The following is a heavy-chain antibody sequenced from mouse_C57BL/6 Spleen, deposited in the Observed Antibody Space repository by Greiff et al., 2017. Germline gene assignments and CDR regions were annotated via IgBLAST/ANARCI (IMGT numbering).Heavy chain of an antibody. J-gene: IGHJ1*03. Sequence: QVQLQQPGAELVMPGASVKLSCKASGYTFTSYWMHWVKQRPGQGLEWIGEIDPSDSYTNYNQKFKGKATMTADKSSSTAYMQLSSLTTEDSAVYYCARAATVVVRYFDVWGTGTTVTVSS. V-gene: IGHV1-69*01. D-gene: IGHD1-1*01. CDR2: IDPSDSYT. CDR3: ARAATVVVRYFDV. CDR1: GYTFTSYW.